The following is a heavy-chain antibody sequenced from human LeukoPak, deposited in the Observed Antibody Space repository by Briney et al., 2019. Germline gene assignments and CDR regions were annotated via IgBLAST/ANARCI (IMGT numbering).Heavy chain of an antibody. CDR3: ARLRVEMAAYAFDI. CDR1: GGSISSSSYH. D-gene: IGHD5-24*01. V-gene: IGHV4-39*01. J-gene: IGHJ3*02. Sequence: PSETLSLTCTVSGGSISSSSYHWGWVRQPPGKGLEWIGGIYYTGGTYYNPSLKSRVTISVDMSKHQFSVKLSSVTAADTAVYYCARLRVEMAAYAFDIWGQGTKVTVSS. CDR2: IYYTGGT.